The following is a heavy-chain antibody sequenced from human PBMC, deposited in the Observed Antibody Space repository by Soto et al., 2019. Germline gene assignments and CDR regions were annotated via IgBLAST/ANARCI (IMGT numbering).Heavy chain of an antibody. CDR1: GYTLTELS. D-gene: IGHD3-16*01. J-gene: IGHJ4*02. V-gene: IGHV1-24*01. Sequence: ASVKVSCKVSGYTLTELSMHWVRQAPGKGLEWMGGFDPEDGETIYAQKFKGRVTMTEDTSTDTAYMKLSSLRSEDTAVYYCVICCCASYAARVQFDYWGQGTLVTVSS. CDR2: FDPEDGET. CDR3: VICCCASYAARVQFDY.